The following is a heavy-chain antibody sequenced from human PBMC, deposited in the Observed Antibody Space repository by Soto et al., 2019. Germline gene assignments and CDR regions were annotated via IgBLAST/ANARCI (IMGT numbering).Heavy chain of an antibody. CDR1: GGSISSSSYY. CDR3: ARRFVAVAAFDY. V-gene: IGHV4-39*01. D-gene: IGHD6-19*01. J-gene: IGHJ4*02. Sequence: SETLSLTCTVSGGSISSSSYYWGWIRQPPGKGLEWIGSIYYSGSTYYNPSLKSRVTISVDTSKNQFSLKLSSVTAADAAVYYCARRFVAVAAFDYWGQGTLVTVSS. CDR2: IYYSGST.